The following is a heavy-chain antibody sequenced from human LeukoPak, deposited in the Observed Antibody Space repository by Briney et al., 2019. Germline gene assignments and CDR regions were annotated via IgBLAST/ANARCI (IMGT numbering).Heavy chain of an antibody. CDR3: ARDLSDYYGSGSYRPIDAFDI. Sequence: PSETLSLTCAVSGGSFSGYYWSWIRQPPAKGLEWIGEIKHSGSPNYNPSLKSRVTISIDTSKNQFSLKLSPVTAADTAVYYCARDLSDYYGSGSYRPIDAFDIWGQGTMVTVSS. CDR2: IKHSGSP. CDR1: GGSFSGYY. J-gene: IGHJ3*02. V-gene: IGHV4-34*01. D-gene: IGHD3-10*01.